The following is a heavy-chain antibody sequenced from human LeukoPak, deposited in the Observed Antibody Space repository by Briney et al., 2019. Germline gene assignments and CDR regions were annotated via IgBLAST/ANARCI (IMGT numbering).Heavy chain of an antibody. CDR2: IYYSGST. D-gene: IGHD3-16*01. CDR3: ARAPRGAYFDY. J-gene: IGHJ4*02. Sequence: SETLSLTCTVSGGSISSYYYNWFRQPPGKGLEWIGYIYYSGSTNYNPSLKGRVTISVDTSKNQFSLKLSSVTAADTAVYYCARAPRGAYFDYWGQGTLVTVSS. V-gene: IGHV4-59*12. CDR1: GGSISSYY.